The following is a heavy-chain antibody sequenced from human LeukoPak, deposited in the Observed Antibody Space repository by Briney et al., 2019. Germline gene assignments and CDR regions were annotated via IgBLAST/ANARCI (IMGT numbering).Heavy chain of an antibody. J-gene: IGHJ4*02. V-gene: IGHV1-2*02. Sequence: ASVKVSCKASGYTFTGYYMHWVRPAPGQGLEWMGWINPNSGGTNYAQKFQGRVTMTRDTSISTAYMGLSRLRSDDTAVYYCARDNYGGNPDLGYWGQGTLVTVSS. D-gene: IGHD4-23*01. CDR1: GYTFTGYY. CDR3: ARDNYGGNPDLGY. CDR2: INPNSGGT.